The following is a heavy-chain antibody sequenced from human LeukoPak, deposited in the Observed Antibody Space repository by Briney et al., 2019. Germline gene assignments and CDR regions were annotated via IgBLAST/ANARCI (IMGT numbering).Heavy chain of an antibody. CDR2: ISWNSGSI. D-gene: IGHD6-19*01. V-gene: IGHV3-9*01. CDR1: GFTFDDYA. J-gene: IGHJ5*02. Sequence: GRSLRLSCAASGFTFDDYAMHWVRQAPGKGLEWVSGISWNSGSIGYADSVKGRFTISRDNAKNSLYLQMNSLRAEDTALYYCAKARYSSGWLFDPWGQGTLVTVSS. CDR3: AKARYSSGWLFDP.